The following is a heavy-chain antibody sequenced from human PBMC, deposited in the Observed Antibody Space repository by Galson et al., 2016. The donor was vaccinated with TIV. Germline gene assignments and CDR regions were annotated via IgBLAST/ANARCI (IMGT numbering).Heavy chain of an antibody. Sequence: SLRLSCAASGFIFNNYEMNWVRQGPGKGLEWVSHISRSDTTIYYADSVKGRFTISRDNAKNSLYLQMNSLRAEDTAVYYCARDLADNSDYYPTPFDFWGQGTLATVSS. J-gene: IGHJ4*02. D-gene: IGHD3-22*01. CDR1: GFIFNNYE. V-gene: IGHV3-48*03. CDR3: ARDLADNSDYYPTPFDF. CDR2: ISRSDTTI.